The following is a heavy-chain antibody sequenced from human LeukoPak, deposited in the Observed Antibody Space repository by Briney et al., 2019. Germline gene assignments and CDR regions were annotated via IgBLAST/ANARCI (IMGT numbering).Heavy chain of an antibody. CDR3: ARLKFYDSTGYSPGYYMDV. CDR1: GGSIISNY. CDR2: IYGSGIT. D-gene: IGHD3-22*01. Sequence: SETLSLTCTVSGGSIISNYWSWIRQSAGTGLEWIGRIYGSGITDYNPSLKSRVTMSLDTSRKQFSLRLTSVTAADTAVYYCARLKFYDSTGYSPGYYMDVWGKGTTVSV. J-gene: IGHJ6*03. V-gene: IGHV4-4*07.